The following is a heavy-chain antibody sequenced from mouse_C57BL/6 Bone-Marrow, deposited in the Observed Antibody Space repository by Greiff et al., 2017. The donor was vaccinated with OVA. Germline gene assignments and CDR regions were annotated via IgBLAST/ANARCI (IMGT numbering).Heavy chain of an antibody. Sequence: QVQLQQSGAELARPGASVKLSCKASGYTFTSYGISWVKQRTGQGLEWIGEIYPRSGNTYYNEKFKGKATLTEDKSSSTAYMELRSLTSEDAAVYFCASWDAFDYWAQGTTLTVSS. V-gene: IGHV1-81*01. CDR2: IYPRSGNT. CDR1: GYTFTSYG. D-gene: IGHD4-1*01. CDR3: ASWDAFDY. J-gene: IGHJ2*01.